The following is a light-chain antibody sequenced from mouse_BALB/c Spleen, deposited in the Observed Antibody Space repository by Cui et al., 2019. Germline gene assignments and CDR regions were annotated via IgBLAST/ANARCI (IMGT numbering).Light chain of an antibody. CDR2: RAN. CDR3: LQYDEFPYT. Sequence: DIKVTQSPSSMYASLGERVTITCTASQDINSYLSWFKQKPGKSPKTLIYRANRLVDGVPSRFSGSGSGQDYSLTISSLEYEDMGIYYCLQYDEFPYTVGGGTKLEIK. V-gene: IGKV14-111*01. J-gene: IGKJ2*01. CDR1: QDINSY.